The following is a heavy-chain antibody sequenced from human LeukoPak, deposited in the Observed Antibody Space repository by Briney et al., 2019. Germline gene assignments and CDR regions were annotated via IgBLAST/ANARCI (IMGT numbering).Heavy chain of an antibody. V-gene: IGHV1-24*01. D-gene: IGHD2-2*01. CDR2: FDPEDGET. CDR1: GYTLTELS. CDR3: ATGQLLFSTLGWFDP. J-gene: IGHJ5*02. Sequence: ASVKVSCKVSGYTLTELSMHWVRQAPGKGLESMRGFDPEDGETIYAQKFQGRVTMTEDTSTDTAYMELSSLRSEDTAVYYCATGQLLFSTLGWFDPWGQRTPVTVSS.